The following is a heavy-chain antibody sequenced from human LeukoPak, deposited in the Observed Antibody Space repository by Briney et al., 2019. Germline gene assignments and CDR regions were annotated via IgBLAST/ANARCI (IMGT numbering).Heavy chain of an antibody. CDR2: ISAYNGNT. CDR1: GYTFTSYG. CDR3: ASLGSGWYYFDY. D-gene: IGHD6-19*01. J-gene: IGHJ4*02. V-gene: IGHV1-18*01. Sequence: ASVKASCKASGYTFTSYGISWVRQAPRQELEWMGWISAYNGNTNYAQKLQGRVTMTTDTSTSTAYMELRSLRSDDTAVYYCASLGSGWYYFDYWGQGTLVTVSS.